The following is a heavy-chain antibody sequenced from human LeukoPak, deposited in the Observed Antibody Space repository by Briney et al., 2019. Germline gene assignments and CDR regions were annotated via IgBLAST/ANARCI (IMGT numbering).Heavy chain of an antibody. V-gene: IGHV3-21*01. J-gene: IGHJ6*02. CDR2: ISPVSSYT. Sequence: GGSLRLSCLASGFSFNSYTLNWVREAPGKGLEWVSTISPVSSYTWYAESVKGRFTISRDNPKNSLYLQMDSLRAEDTAVYYCVRDVSRRIGMDVWGQGTTVTVSS. CDR3: VRDVSRRIGMDV. CDR1: GFSFNSYT. D-gene: IGHD2/OR15-2a*01.